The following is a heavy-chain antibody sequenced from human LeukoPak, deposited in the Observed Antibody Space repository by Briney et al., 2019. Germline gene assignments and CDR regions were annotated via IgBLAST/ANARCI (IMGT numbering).Heavy chain of an antibody. V-gene: IGHV3-15*01. CDR1: GFTFSNAW. D-gene: IGHD1-1*01. CDR2: TKSKTDGGTT. CDR3: TTAPRTLTDYYYYGMDV. Sequence: PGGSLRLSCAASGFTFSNAWMSWVRQAPGKGLEWVGRTKSKTDGGTTDYAAPVKGRFTISRDDSKNTLYLQMNSLKTEDTAVYYCTTAPRTLTDYYYYGMDVWGKGTTVTVSS. J-gene: IGHJ6*04.